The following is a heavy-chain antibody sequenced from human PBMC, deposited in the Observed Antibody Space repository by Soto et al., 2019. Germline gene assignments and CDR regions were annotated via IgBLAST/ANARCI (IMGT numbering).Heavy chain of an antibody. CDR1: GFRFSTYV. V-gene: IGHV3-33*01. J-gene: IGHJ4*02. CDR3: ADGGEWSFNFDY. Sequence: GGSLRLSCAASGFRFSTYVMHWVRQAPGKGLEWVAVIWANGINTYYPDSVKGRFTISRDNSKNTLYLQMSSLRAEDTAVYYCADGGEWSFNFDYWGQGTLVTVSS. CDR2: IWANGINT. D-gene: IGHD2-8*01.